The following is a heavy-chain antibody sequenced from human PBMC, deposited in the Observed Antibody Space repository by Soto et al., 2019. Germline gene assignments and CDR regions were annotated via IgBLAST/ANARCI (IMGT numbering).Heavy chain of an antibody. D-gene: IGHD3-16*01. CDR2: MSYDGSTK. V-gene: IGHV3-30-3*01. CDR1: GFTFSSYG. J-gene: IGHJ6*02. Sequence: GGSLRLSCAASGFTFSSYGMYWVRQAPGKGLEWVAIMSYDGSTKYFADSVKGRFTISRDNSQNTLFLQMNSLRAEDTAVYYLARTSFGGLTWSMPPHRTLHAQGMDVLGQGTTVTVSS. CDR3: ARTSFGGLTWSMPPHRTLHAQGMDV.